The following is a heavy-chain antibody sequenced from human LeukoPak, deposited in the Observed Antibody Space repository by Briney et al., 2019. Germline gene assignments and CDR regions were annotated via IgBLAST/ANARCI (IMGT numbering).Heavy chain of an antibody. CDR1: GHSLSTYY. CDR2: IYYSGST. J-gene: IGHJ4*02. D-gene: IGHD5-12*01. Sequence: SETLSLTCTVSGHSLSTYYWSWIRHPPGGGREWIGYIYYSGSTNFNRSRKSRVTISVDTYKNQLSLRLSFVITVGTGVYYCARGYAFFDYWGQGTLVTVSS. V-gene: IGHV4-59*01. CDR3: ARGYAFFDY.